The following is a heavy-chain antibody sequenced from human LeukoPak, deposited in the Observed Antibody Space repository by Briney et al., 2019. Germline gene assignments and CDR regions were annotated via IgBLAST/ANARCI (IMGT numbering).Heavy chain of an antibody. CDR1: GFTFSSYA. CDR2: ISSNGGST. J-gene: IGHJ3*02. D-gene: IGHD4-17*01. V-gene: IGHV3-64*02. Sequence: GGSLRLSCAASGFTFSSYAMHWVRQAPGKGLEYVSSISSNGGSTYYVDSVKGRFTISRDDSKNTLYLQMNSLKTEDTAVYYCTTDPAVTTGIDAFDIWGQGTMVTVSS. CDR3: TTDPAVTTGIDAFDI.